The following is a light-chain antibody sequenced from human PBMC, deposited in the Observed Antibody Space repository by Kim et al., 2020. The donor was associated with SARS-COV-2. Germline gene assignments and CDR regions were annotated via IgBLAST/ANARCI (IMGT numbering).Light chain of an antibody. V-gene: IGKV3-11*01. CDR3: QQRSTWPQT. CDR2: DAS. CDR1: QSINNY. J-gene: IGKJ2*01. Sequence: SSPPGEVTPRSCRASQSINNYLIWYQQKPGQAPRPLIYDASKRATGIPARFSGSGSGTDFTLTISSLEPEDFAVYYCQQRSTWPQTFGQGTKLEI.